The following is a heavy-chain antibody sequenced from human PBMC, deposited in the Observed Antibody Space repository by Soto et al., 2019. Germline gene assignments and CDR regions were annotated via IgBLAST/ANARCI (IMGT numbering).Heavy chain of an antibody. CDR1: GGSFSSSSYY. J-gene: IGHJ4*02. CDR3: ARHNVDTAMDIDY. V-gene: IGHV4-39*01. D-gene: IGHD5-18*01. Sequence: QLQLQESGPGLVKPSETLYLTCTVSGGSFSSSSYYWGWIRPPPGKGLVWIGSIYYCGSTYYHPSLKSRVTISVNTSKNQFSLKLSSVTAADTAVYYCARHNVDTAMDIDYWGQGTLVTVSS. CDR2: IYYCGST.